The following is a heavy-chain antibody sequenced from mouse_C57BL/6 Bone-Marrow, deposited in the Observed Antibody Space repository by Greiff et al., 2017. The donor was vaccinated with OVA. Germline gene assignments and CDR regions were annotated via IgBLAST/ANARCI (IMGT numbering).Heavy chain of an antibody. Sequence: EVQGVESGGGLVQPKGSLKLSCAASGFSFNTYAMNWVRQAPGKGLEWVARIRSKSNNYATYYADSVKDRFTISRDDSESMLYLQMNNLKTEDTAMYYCVRLESLGHYFDYWGQGTTLTVSS. CDR2: IRSKSNNYAT. J-gene: IGHJ2*01. CDR1: GFSFNTYA. V-gene: IGHV10-1*01. CDR3: VRLESLGHYFDY. D-gene: IGHD4-1*01.